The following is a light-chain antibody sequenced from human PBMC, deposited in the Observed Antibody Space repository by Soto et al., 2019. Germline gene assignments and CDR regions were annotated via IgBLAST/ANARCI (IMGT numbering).Light chain of an antibody. CDR3: QQYGSSLLT. CDR2: GAS. CDR1: QSITNNY. V-gene: IGKV3-20*01. Sequence: EIVLTQSPGTLSLSPGERATLSCRASQSITNNYLAWYQQKPGRAHRLLIYGASSRATGIPDRFSGSGSGTDFTLTISRLEPEDFAVYYCQQYGSSLLTFGGGTKV. J-gene: IGKJ4*01.